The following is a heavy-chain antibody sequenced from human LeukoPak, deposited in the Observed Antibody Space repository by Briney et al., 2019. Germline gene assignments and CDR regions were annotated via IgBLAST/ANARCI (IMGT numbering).Heavy chain of an antibody. CDR3: ARVATIFGVAGTRRKYVDY. Sequence: KASETLSLTRTVSGGSISSGSYYWSWIRQPPGKGLEWIGEINHSGSTNYNPSLKSRVTISVDTSKNQFSLKLSSVTAADTAVYYCARVATIFGVAGTRRKYVDYWGQGTLVTASS. D-gene: IGHD3-3*01. J-gene: IGHJ4*02. CDR1: GGSISSGSYY. CDR2: INHSGST. V-gene: IGHV4-39*07.